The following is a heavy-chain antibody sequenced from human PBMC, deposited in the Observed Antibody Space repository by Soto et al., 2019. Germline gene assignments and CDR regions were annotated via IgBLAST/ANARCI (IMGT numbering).Heavy chain of an antibody. CDR3: ARDAAVGLFDY. V-gene: IGHV1-18*01. J-gene: IGHJ4*02. Sequence: QVQLVQSGAEVKKPGASVNVSCKASGYTFTSYGISWVRQAPGQGLEWMGWINPYNGNTKYAQKLQGRVTMTTDTSTSTAYMELRSLISDDTAVYDCARDAAVGLFDYWGQVTLFTVSS. D-gene: IGHD1-26*01. CDR2: INPYNGNT. CDR1: GYTFTSYG.